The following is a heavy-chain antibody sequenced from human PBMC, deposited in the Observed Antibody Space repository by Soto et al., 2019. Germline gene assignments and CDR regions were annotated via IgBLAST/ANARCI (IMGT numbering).Heavy chain of an antibody. J-gene: IGHJ4*02. CDR1: GFTFSSFG. D-gene: IGHD1-7*01. Sequence: PGGSLRLSCTASGFTFSSFGMHWVRQAPGKGLEWVAVVWHDGSNKKYADFVKGRFTISRDNSKSTLYLQMNSLRAEDTAVYYCARDQTRELLDYWGQGILVTVSS. CDR2: VWHDGSNK. CDR3: ARDQTRELLDY. V-gene: IGHV3-33*01.